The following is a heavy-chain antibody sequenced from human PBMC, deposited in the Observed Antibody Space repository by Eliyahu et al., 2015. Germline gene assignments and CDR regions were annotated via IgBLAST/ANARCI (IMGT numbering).Heavy chain of an antibody. J-gene: IGHJ2*01. CDR2: INTDGTSR. D-gene: IGHD3-22*01. CDR1: GFTVSRXW. CDR3: ARDQNEITMIRDIGDLYWYFDL. Sequence: EVQLVESGGGLVQPGRSLRLSCAASGFTVSRXWXXXVRQAPGKGLVWVSRINTDGTSRGYADSVKGRFTISRDNAKNTLYLKMNSLRAEDTAVYYCARDQNEITMIRDIGDLYWYFDLWGRGTLVTVSS. V-gene: IGHV3-74*01.